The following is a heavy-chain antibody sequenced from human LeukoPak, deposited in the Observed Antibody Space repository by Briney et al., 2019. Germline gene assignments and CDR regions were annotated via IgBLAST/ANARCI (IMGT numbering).Heavy chain of an antibody. V-gene: IGHV3-9*01. J-gene: IGHJ4*02. Sequence: GGSLRLSCAASGFTFDDYAMHWVRQAPGKGLEWVSGISWNSGSIGYADSVKGRFTISRDNAKNSLYLQMNSLRAEDTALYYCAKGRYYYGSGSSQHFDYWGQGTLVTVS. D-gene: IGHD3-10*01. CDR3: AKGRYYYGSGSSQHFDY. CDR2: ISWNSGSI. CDR1: GFTFDDYA.